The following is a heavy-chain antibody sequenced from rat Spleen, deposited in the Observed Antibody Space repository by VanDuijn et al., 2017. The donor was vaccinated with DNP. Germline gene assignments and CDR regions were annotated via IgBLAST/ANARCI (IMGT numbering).Heavy chain of an antibody. J-gene: IGHJ2*01. CDR2: INCDGSNT. D-gene: IGHD1-11*01. Sequence: EVQLVESGGDLVQPGRSLKLSCTASGFTFSDHNMAWVRQAPKKGLEWVATINCDGSNTYYRDSVKGRFTISRDNAENTVYLQINSLRSEDTATYYCVKDLRGGSAFDYWGQGVMVTVSS. CDR1: GFTFSDHN. V-gene: IGHV5-7*01. CDR3: VKDLRGGSAFDY.